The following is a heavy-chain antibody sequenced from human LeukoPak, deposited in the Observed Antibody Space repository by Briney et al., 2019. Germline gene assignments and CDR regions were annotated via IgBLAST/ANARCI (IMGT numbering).Heavy chain of an antibody. CDR3: ARAGSNIVVVPNWFDP. CDR2: IRYDGSSK. J-gene: IGHJ5*02. CDR1: GFTFSSYG. V-gene: IGHV3-30*02. D-gene: IGHD2-2*01. Sequence: GGSLRLPCAASGFTFSSYGMHWVRQAPGKGLEWVAFIRYDGSSKYYADSVKGRFTISRDNSKNTLYLHVNSLRPEDTAVYYCARAGSNIVVVPNWFDPWGQGTLVTVSS.